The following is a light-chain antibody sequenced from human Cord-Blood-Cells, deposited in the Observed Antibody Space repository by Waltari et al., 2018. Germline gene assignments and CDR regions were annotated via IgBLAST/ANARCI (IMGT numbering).Light chain of an antibody. V-gene: IGLV2-11*01. J-gene: IGLJ3*02. CDR2: AVS. Sequence: QSALTQPRPVSASPGQSVTISCTGTSSDVGGYNSVSWYQKHPGKATNLIIYAVSKRPSGVPDRFSGSKSGNTASLTISGLQAEDEPDYYCCSYAGSYTWVFGGGTKLTVL. CDR1: SSDVGGYNS. CDR3: CSYAGSYTWV.